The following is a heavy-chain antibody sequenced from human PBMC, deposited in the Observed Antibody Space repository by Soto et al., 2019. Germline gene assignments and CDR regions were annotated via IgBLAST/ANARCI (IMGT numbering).Heavy chain of an antibody. CDR2: INDRGSI. J-gene: IGHJ2*01. CDR1: GGSFSGYY. Sequence: QVQLQQWGAGPLRPLETLSLTCCVSGGSFSGYYWAWIRQSPGKGLEWIGEINDRGSINYNPSLKSRVSISVDTSKNHYSLNLRSVTAADTAVYYCARESHDILTGPPWVWYFDLWGRGTLVTVSS. V-gene: IGHV4-34*01. D-gene: IGHD3-9*01. CDR3: ARESHDILTGPPWVWYFDL.